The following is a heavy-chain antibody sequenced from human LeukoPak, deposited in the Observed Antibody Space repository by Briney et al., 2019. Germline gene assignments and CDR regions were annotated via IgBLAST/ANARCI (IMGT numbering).Heavy chain of an antibody. CDR2: ISGSDGST. Sequence: GGSLRLSCAASGFTFSSYSMNWVRQAPGKGLEWVSAISGSDGSTYYADSVKGRFTISRDNSKNTLYLQMNSLRAEDTAVYYCTKTSSDPSKWLPIVYWGQGTLVTVSS. CDR3: TKTSSDPSKWLPIVY. D-gene: IGHD5-12*01. CDR1: GFTFSSYS. V-gene: IGHV3-23*01. J-gene: IGHJ4*02.